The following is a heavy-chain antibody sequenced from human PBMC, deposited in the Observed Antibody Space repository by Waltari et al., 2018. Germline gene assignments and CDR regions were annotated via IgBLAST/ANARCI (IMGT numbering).Heavy chain of an antibody. V-gene: IGHV3-30*02. CDR1: GFSFRSYG. J-gene: IGHJ4*02. Sequence: QAQLVESGGGVVHPGGSLRLSCTASGFSFRSYGMHWVRQTPGKGLEGVAFIRYDGSDKDYADSVKGRFTISRDTSKNTLYLQMNSLRSEDTAVYYCASGGKIVVVPADYWGQGTLVTVSS. CDR2: IRYDGSDK. D-gene: IGHD2-2*01. CDR3: ASGGKIVVVPADY.